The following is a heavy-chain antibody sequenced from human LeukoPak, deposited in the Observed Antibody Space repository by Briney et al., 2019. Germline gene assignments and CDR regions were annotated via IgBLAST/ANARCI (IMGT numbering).Heavy chain of an antibody. V-gene: IGHV4-59*01. Sequence: SETLSLTCTVSGGSISSYYWSWIRQPAGKGLEWIGYIYYSGSTNYNPSLKSRVTISVDTSKNQFSLKLSSVTAADTAVYYCARVSTSTSSRFYYYGMDVWGQGTTVTVSS. D-gene: IGHD2-2*01. CDR3: ARVSTSTSSRFYYYGMDV. J-gene: IGHJ6*02. CDR1: GGSISSYY. CDR2: IYYSGST.